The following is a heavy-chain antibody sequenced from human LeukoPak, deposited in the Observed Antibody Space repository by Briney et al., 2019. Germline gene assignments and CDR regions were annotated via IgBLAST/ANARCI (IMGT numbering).Heavy chain of an antibody. CDR3: ARRGTYDSSGYSPSHDAFNI. CDR2: INPNRGGT. D-gene: IGHD3-22*01. J-gene: IGHJ3*02. V-gene: IGHV1-2*02. Sequence: ASVKVSCKASGYAFTGYYMHWVRQAPGQGLECMGWINPNRGGTNYAQKFQGSVTMTRDTSISTVYMELSRLRSDDTAVYYCARRGTYDSSGYSPSHDAFNIWGQGTMVTVSS. CDR1: GYAFTGYY.